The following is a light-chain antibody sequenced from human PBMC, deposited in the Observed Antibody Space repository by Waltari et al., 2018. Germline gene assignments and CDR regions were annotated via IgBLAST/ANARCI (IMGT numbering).Light chain of an antibody. CDR3: QQYRSLPRT. Sequence: DIQMTQSPSSLSASVGDRVTITCQASQDISDYLNWYQQKPGKAPNFLIYDASNLETGVPSRFSGSGSGTDFTFTISSLQPEDIATYYCQQYRSLPRTFGGGTKVEIK. J-gene: IGKJ4*01. V-gene: IGKV1-33*01. CDR2: DAS. CDR1: QDISDY.